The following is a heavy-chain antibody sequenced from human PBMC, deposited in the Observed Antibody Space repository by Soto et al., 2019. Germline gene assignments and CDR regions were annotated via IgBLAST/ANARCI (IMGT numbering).Heavy chain of an antibody. CDR3: SRVDPGETSPFDY. J-gene: IGHJ4*02. CDR1: GYIFTSYY. CDR2: INPFDGSR. V-gene: IGHV1-46*03. Sequence: ASVKVSCKASGYIFTSYYPHWVRQAPGQGLEWMGWINPFDGSRMFAQSFQGRVTFTRDTSTSTVYMELSGLRSDDTAVYYCSRVDPGETSPFDYWGQGTLVTVSS. D-gene: IGHD3-10*01.